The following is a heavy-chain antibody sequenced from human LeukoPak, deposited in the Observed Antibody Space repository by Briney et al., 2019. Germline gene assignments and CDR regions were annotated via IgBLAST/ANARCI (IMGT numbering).Heavy chain of an antibody. Sequence: GGSPRLSCAASGLTFDDYGMSWVRQAPGKGLEWVSGINWNGGSTGYADSVKGRFTISRDNAKNSLYLQMNSLRAEDTALYYCARGGYSSWTFDYWGQGTLVTVSS. V-gene: IGHV3-20*04. D-gene: IGHD6-13*01. CDR2: INWNGGST. J-gene: IGHJ4*02. CDR1: GLTFDDYG. CDR3: ARGGYSSWTFDY.